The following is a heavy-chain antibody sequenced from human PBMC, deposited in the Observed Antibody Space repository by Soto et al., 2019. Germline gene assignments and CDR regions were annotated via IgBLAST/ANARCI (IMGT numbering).Heavy chain of an antibody. J-gene: IGHJ4*01. CDR1: GFTFNTYW. D-gene: IGHD1-1*01. CDR2: IKPDVSAT. Sequence: EVQLVESGGGLVQPGGSLRLSCAASGFTFNTYWMSWVRQAPGKGLEWVSNIKPDVSATDYVDSVKGRFTISRDNANNSLFLQMNSLSAEDKAVYSCARNGRWGQGTFVTVSS. V-gene: IGHV3-7*05. CDR3: ARNGR.